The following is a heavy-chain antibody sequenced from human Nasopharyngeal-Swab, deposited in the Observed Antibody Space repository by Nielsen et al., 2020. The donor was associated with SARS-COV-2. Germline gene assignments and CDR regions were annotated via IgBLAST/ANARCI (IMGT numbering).Heavy chain of an antibody. J-gene: IGHJ6*02. V-gene: IGHV4-34*01. CDR1: GGSFSGYY. CDR2: INHSGST. D-gene: IGHD6-25*01. CDR3: ARVEGGSPTPYYYYYYGMDV. Sequence: SETLSLTCAVYGGSFSGYYWSWIRQPPGKGLEWIGEINHSGSTNYNPSLKSRVTISVDTYKNQFSLKLSSVTAADTAVYYCARVEGGSPTPYYYYYYGMDVLGQGTTVTVSS.